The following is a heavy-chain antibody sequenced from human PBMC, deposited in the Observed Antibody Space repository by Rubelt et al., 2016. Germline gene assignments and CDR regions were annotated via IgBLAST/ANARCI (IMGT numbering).Heavy chain of an antibody. CDR1: GGSISSSSYY. D-gene: IGHD3-22*01. CDR2: IYYSGST. Sequence: QLQLQESGPGLVKPSETLSLTCTVSGGSISSSSYYWGWIRQPPGKGLEWIGSIYYSGSTYYNPSLKSRVTISVDTSKNQFSLKLSAVTAADTAVYYCARDFYDSRGLGAFDIWGQGTMVTVSS. CDR3: ARDFYDSRGLGAFDI. V-gene: IGHV4-39*07. J-gene: IGHJ3*02.